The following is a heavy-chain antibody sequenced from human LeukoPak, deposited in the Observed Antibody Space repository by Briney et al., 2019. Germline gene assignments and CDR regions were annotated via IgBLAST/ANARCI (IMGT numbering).Heavy chain of an antibody. Sequence: GASVKVSCKASGYRFTSFYVHWVRQAPGQGLEWMGTNNPSGDSATDTQKFQDRITMTRDTSTGTVYMELSSLRSEDTAVYYCAVRYSFYFEGMDAWGQGTTVTVSS. CDR3: AVRYSFYFEGMDA. J-gene: IGHJ6*02. CDR2: NNPSGDSA. CDR1: GYRFTSFY. D-gene: IGHD2/OR15-2a*01. V-gene: IGHV1-46*01.